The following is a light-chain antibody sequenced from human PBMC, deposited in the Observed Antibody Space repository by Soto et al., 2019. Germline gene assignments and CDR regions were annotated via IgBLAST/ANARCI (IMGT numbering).Light chain of an antibody. V-gene: IGLV2-14*01. CDR1: SSDVGGYTY. CDR3: SSYTSSRIPYV. Sequence: QPVLTQPASVSGSPGQSITISCTGTSSDVGGYTYVSWYQQHPGKAPEVIIYEVSNRPSGVSNRFSGSKSGNTASLTISGLQAEDEADYFCSSYTSSRIPYVFGTGTKLTVL. J-gene: IGLJ1*01. CDR2: EVS.